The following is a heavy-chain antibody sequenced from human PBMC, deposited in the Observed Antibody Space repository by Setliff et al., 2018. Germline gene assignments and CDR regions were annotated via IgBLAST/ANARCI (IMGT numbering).Heavy chain of an antibody. Sequence: ASVKVSCKASGYSFSDFYMHWVRQVPGEGLEALGRIDPRDDFTVYAERFKDRLTITADTSTDTSYMEMGSLRFEDTAVYYCVRARTTNYDFWSGLNAFDIWGQGTMVTVSS. CDR2: IDPRDDFT. CDR1: GYSFSDFY. V-gene: IGHV1-69-2*01. CDR3: VRARTTNYDFWSGLNAFDI. D-gene: IGHD3-3*01. J-gene: IGHJ3*02.